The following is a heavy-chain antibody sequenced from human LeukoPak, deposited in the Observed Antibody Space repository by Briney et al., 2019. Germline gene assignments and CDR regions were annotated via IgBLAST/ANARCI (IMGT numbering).Heavy chain of an antibody. Sequence: GGSLRLSCSASGFTFNNYAMHWVRRAPGKGLEFVSTISINGDNTYYADSVRGRFTISRDNSKNTLYLQVRSLRDEDTAVYYCVKDHEYSYDYWGRGTLVTVSS. J-gene: IGHJ4*02. CDR2: ISINGDNT. V-gene: IGHV3-64D*06. CDR1: GFTFNNYA. D-gene: IGHD5-18*01. CDR3: VKDHEYSYDY.